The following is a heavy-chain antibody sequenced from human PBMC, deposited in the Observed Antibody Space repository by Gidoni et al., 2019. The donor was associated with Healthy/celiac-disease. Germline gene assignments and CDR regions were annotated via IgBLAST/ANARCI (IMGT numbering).Heavy chain of an antibody. D-gene: IGHD2-15*01. CDR3: ARGDIVVVVAATGPYYYGMDV. Sequence: QVPLVQSGAEVKKPGSSVMVSCKASGGTFSSYAITRVRQAPGQGLEWMGGISPIFGTANYAQKFQGRVTITADESTSTAYMELSSLRSEDTAVYYCARGDIVVVVAATGPYYYGMDVWGKGTTVTVSS. J-gene: IGHJ6*04. CDR2: ISPIFGTA. V-gene: IGHV1-69*01. CDR1: GGTFSSYA.